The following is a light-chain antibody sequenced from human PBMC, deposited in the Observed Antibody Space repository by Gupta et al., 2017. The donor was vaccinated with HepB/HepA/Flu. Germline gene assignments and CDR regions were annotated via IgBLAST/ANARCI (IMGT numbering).Light chain of an antibody. CDR1: QDISNY. Sequence: QITQSPSSLSAAVGDRVTITCQASQDISNYLNWYQQKPGKAPKLLIYDASNLETGVPSRFSGSGSGTDFTFTISSLQPEDIATYYCQQYDNLLITFGQGTRLEIK. CDR2: DAS. CDR3: QQYDNLLIT. J-gene: IGKJ5*01. V-gene: IGKV1-33*01.